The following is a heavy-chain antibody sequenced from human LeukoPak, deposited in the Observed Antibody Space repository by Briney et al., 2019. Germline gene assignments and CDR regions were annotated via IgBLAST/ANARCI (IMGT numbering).Heavy chain of an antibody. V-gene: IGHV1-2*02. CDR1: GYTFTGYF. CDR3: ARGRYDSSGYYSSGVYYFDS. Sequence: ASVKVSCKASGYTFTGYFMHWVRQAPGQGLEWMGWIDANSTGTNSAQKFQGRVTMTRDTSIGTAYMDLSRLRSDDTAVYYCARGRYDSSGYYSSGVYYFDSWGQGTLVTVSS. J-gene: IGHJ4*02. CDR2: IDANSTGT. D-gene: IGHD3-22*01.